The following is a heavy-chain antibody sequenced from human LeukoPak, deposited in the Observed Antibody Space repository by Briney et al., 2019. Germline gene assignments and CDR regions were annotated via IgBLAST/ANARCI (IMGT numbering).Heavy chain of an antibody. Sequence: SETLSLTCAVYGGSFSGYYWSWIRQPPGKGLEWIGEINHSGSTNYNPSLKSRVTISVDTSKNQFSLKLSSVTAADTAVYYCARTVQYYYDSSGFQYYYYGMDVWGQGTTVTVSS. CDR3: ARTVQYYYDSSGFQYYYYGMDV. D-gene: IGHD3-22*01. J-gene: IGHJ6*02. CDR2: INHSGST. CDR1: GGSFSGYY. V-gene: IGHV4-34*01.